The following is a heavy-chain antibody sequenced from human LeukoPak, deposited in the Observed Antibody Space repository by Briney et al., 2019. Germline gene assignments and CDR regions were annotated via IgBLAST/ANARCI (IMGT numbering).Heavy chain of an antibody. Sequence: SETLSLTCTVSGGSIRGYYRSWMRQPPGKGLEWIGYMYYSGSSKYNPYLKSRATISRDTSKNQFSLKLTSVTVADTAVYYCARTTYQWHEKYYFDYWGQGTLVTVSS. D-gene: IGHD6-19*01. CDR1: GGSIRGYY. CDR3: ARTTYQWHEKYYFDY. J-gene: IGHJ4*02. CDR2: MYYSGSS. V-gene: IGHV4-59*01.